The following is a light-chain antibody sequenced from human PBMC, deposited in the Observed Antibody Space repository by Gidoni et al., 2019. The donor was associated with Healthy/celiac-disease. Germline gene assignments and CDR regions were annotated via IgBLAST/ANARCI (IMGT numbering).Light chain of an antibody. Sequence: LLLTPSPGTLSLSPGERATLSCRASQSVSSSYLAWYQQKPGKAPRLLIYGASSRATGIPDRFSGSGSGTDFTLTISRLEPEDFAVYYCQQYGSSLATFXGXTKVEIK. CDR3: QQYGSSLAT. J-gene: IGKJ4*01. CDR2: GAS. CDR1: QSVSSSY. V-gene: IGKV3-20*01.